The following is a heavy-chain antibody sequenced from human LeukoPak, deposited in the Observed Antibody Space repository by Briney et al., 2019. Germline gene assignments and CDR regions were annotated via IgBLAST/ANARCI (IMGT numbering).Heavy chain of an antibody. V-gene: IGHV4-59*08. Sequence: SETLSLTCTVSGGSISSYYWSWIRQPPGKGLEWIGYIYYSGSTNYNPSHKSRVTISVDTSKNQFSLKLSSVTAADTAVYYCARTVALSPVGYFDYWGQGTLVTVSS. J-gene: IGHJ4*02. CDR1: GGSISSYY. CDR2: IYYSGST. CDR3: ARTVALSPVGYFDY. D-gene: IGHD6-19*01.